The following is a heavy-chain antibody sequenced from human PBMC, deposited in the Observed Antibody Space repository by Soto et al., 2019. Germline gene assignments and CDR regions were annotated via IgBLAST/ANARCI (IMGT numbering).Heavy chain of an antibody. Sequence: GGSLRLSCAASGFTFSSYAMSLVRQAPGKGLEWVSAISGSGGSTYYADSVKGRFTISRENSKNTLYLQMNSLRAEDTAVYYCAKPTDYYDSSAPFDYWGEGTLVTVSS. CDR3: AKPTDYYDSSAPFDY. V-gene: IGHV3-23*01. D-gene: IGHD3-22*01. CDR2: ISGSGGST. J-gene: IGHJ4*02. CDR1: GFTFSSYA.